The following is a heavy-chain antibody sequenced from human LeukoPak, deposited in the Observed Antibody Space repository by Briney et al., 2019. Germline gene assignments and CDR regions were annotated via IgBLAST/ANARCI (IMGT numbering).Heavy chain of an antibody. CDR3: AKAQRVRGVSPGLYYYYYYMDV. CDR2: ISGSGGST. D-gene: IGHD3-10*01. Sequence: GGSLRLSCAASGFTFSSYAMSWVRQAPGKGLEWVSVISGSGGSTYYADSVKGRFTISRDNSKNTLYLQMNSLRAEDTAVYYCAKAQRVRGVSPGLYYYYYYMDVWGKGTTVTVSS. V-gene: IGHV3-23*01. J-gene: IGHJ6*03. CDR1: GFTFSSYA.